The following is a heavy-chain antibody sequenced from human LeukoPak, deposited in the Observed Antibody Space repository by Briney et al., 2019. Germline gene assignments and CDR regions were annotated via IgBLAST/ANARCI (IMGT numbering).Heavy chain of an antibody. V-gene: IGHV3-48*03. J-gene: IGHJ4*02. Sequence: GGSLRLSCAASGFTLSSYEMNWVRQAPGKGLEWVSDISSSGRTIYYADSVKGRFTISRDNAKNSLYLQMNSLRAEDTAVYYCAREGYSSSSGGFDYWGQGTLVTVSS. D-gene: IGHD6-13*01. CDR3: AREGYSSSSGGFDY. CDR2: ISSSGRTI. CDR1: GFTLSSYE.